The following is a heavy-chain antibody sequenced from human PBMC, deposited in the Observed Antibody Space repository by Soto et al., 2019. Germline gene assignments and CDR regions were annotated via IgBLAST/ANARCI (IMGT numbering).Heavy chain of an antibody. CDR3: AKATVEYSSSWPFDY. V-gene: IGHV3-23*01. D-gene: IGHD6-13*01. CDR1: GFTFSSYA. Sequence: EVQLLESGGGLVQPGGSLRLSCAASGFTFSSYAMSWVGQAPGKGLEWISAISGSGSSRYYADSVKGRFTISRDNSKNTLYLLINRLRAEDTAVYYCAKATVEYSSSWPFDYWGQGTLVTVSS. J-gene: IGHJ4*02. CDR2: ISGSGSSR.